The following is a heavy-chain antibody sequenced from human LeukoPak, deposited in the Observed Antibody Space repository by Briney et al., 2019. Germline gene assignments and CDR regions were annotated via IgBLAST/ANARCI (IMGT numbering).Heavy chain of an antibody. CDR2: INPNSGGT. D-gene: IGHD3-10*01. CDR1: GYTFTGYY. J-gene: IGHJ6*02. Sequence: GASVKVSCKASGYTFTGYYMHWVRQAPGQGLEWMGWINPNSGGTNYAQKFQGRATMTRDTSISTAYMELSRLRSDDTAVYYCARDGGYYYGSVDHGSNYYYYGMDVWGQGTTVTVSS. CDR3: ARDGGYYYGSVDHGSNYYYYGMDV. V-gene: IGHV1-2*02.